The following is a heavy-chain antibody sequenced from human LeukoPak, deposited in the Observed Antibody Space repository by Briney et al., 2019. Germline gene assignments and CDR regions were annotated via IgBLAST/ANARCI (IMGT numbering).Heavy chain of an antibody. Sequence: GGSLRLSCAASGFTFSSYAMSWVRQAPGKGLEWVAVISYDGSNKYYADSVKGRFTISRDNSKNTLYLQMNSLRAEDTAVYYCARTSSGWYLSAFDIWGQGTMVTVSS. CDR1: GFTFSSYA. V-gene: IGHV3-30*03. CDR3: ARTSSGWYLSAFDI. CDR2: ISYDGSNK. D-gene: IGHD6-19*01. J-gene: IGHJ3*02.